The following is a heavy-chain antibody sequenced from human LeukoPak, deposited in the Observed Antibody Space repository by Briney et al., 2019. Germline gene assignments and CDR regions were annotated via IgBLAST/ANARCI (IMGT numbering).Heavy chain of an antibody. D-gene: IGHD3-22*01. V-gene: IGHV4-61*02. CDR1: VGSITSVSYS. Sequence: SETLSLTCTVSVGSITSVSYSWSWIRQPAGKGLEWIGRIYSSGSTNSNPSLKSRVTISVDTSKKQFSLKLNSVTAADTAVYYCAREKIGYYDSSGRGWFDPWGQGTLVTVSS. CDR3: AREKIGYYDSSGRGWFDP. CDR2: IYSSGST. J-gene: IGHJ5*02.